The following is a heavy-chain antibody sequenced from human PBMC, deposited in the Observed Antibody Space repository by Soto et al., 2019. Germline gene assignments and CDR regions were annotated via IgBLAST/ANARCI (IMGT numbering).Heavy chain of an antibody. D-gene: IGHD6-13*01. V-gene: IGHV4-59*08. CDR3: ARGRGPWKRQLVRGNWFAP. J-gene: IGHJ5*02. Sequence: SETLSLTCTVSGDSISSSYWSWILQPPGRGLEWIGYIYYSGSTNYNPSLKSRVTMSVDTSSNQFSLRLSSVTAADTAVYYCARGRGPWKRQLVRGNWFAPWGQRTLVTVSS. CDR1: GDSISSSY. CDR2: IYYSGST.